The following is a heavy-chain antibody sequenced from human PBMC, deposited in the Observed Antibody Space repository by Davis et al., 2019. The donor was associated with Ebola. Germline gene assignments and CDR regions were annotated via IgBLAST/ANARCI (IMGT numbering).Heavy chain of an antibody. CDR2: INHSGST. CDR3: ARDRSGYSSGPNWFDP. V-gene: IGHV4-34*01. Sequence: PSETLSLTCAVYGGSFSGYYWSWIRQPPGKGLEWIGEINHSGSTNYNPSLKSRVTISVDTSKIQFSLKLSSVTAADTAVYYCARDRSGYSSGPNWFDPWGQGTLVTVSS. J-gene: IGHJ5*02. CDR1: GGSFSGYY. D-gene: IGHD6-19*01.